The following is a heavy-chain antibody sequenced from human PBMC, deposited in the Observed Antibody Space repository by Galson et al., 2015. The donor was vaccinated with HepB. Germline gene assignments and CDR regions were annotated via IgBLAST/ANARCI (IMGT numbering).Heavy chain of an antibody. J-gene: IGHJ4*02. CDR1: GFTFSSYA. Sequence: SLRPSCAASGFTFSSYAMSWVRQAPGKGLEWVSVISGSGVATYYADSVRGRFTISRDNSKNTLYLVMNSLRAEDTAVYYCAKDREAFWSGNHFDYWGQGTLVTVSS. CDR2: ISGSGVAT. V-gene: IGHV3-23*01. CDR3: AKDREAFWSGNHFDY. D-gene: IGHD3-3*01.